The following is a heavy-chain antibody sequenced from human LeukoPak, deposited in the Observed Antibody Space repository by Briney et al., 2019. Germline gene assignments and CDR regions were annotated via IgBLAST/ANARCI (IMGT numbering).Heavy chain of an antibody. D-gene: IGHD5-24*01. Sequence: PGGSLRPSCAASGFTFSSYWMNWVRQAPGKGLEWVSGISGTGGTTYYADSVKGRFTISRDNSKNTLYLQMNSLRAEDTAVYYCARERDMDYWGQGTLVTVSS. CDR1: GFTFSSYW. V-gene: IGHV3-23*01. J-gene: IGHJ4*02. CDR3: ARERDMDY. CDR2: ISGTGGTT.